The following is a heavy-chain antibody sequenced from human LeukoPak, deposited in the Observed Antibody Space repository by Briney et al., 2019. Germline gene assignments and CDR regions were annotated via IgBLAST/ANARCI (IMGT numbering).Heavy chain of an antibody. V-gene: IGHV3-64*01. Sequence: GGSLRLSCTASGFTFSSYSMHWVRQAPGKGLEYVSGISSDGGSPFHVNSVKGRFTISRDNSKDTLYLQMGSLRAEDMAVYYCAREYCSGGRCQYYFDYWGQGTLVTVSS. CDR2: ISSDGGSP. CDR1: GFTFSSYS. D-gene: IGHD2-15*01. CDR3: AREYCSGGRCQYYFDY. J-gene: IGHJ4*02.